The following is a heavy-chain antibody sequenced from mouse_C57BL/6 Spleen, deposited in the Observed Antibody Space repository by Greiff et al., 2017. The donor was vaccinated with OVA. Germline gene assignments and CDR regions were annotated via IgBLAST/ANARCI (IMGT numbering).Heavy chain of an antibody. D-gene: IGHD3-2*02. CDR3: AREGDSSGWRY. V-gene: IGHV1-80*01. CDR2: IYPGDGDT. Sequence: QVQLKQSGAELVKPGASVKISCKASGYAFSSYWMNWVKQRPGKGLEWIGQIYPGDGDTNYNGKFKGKATLTADKSSSTAYMQLSSLTSEDSAVYFCAREGDSSGWRYWGQGTTLTVSS. J-gene: IGHJ2*01. CDR1: GYAFSSYW.